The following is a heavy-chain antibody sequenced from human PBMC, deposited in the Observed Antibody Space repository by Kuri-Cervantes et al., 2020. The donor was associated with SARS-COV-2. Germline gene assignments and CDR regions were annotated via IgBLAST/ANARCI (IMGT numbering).Heavy chain of an antibody. CDR1: GGSFSDYY. V-gene: IGHV4-34*01. Sequence: SETLSLTCAVYGGSFSDYYWSWIRQPPGKGLEWIGENNHSGSTNYKPSLKSRVTISVDTSKNQFSLKLSSVTAADTAVYYCARGGYDSSGAVVYWGQGTLVTVSS. D-gene: IGHD3-22*01. CDR3: ARGGYDSSGAVVY. CDR2: NNHSGST. J-gene: IGHJ4*02.